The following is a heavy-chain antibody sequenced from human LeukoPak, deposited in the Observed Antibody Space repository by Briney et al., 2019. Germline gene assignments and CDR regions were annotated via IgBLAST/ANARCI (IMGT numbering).Heavy chain of an antibody. J-gene: IGHJ4*02. CDR3: AKDMVRGVIGYGSFDY. D-gene: IGHD3-10*01. Sequence: PGGSLRLSCAASGFTFSSYAMSWVRQAPGKGLEWVSAISGSGGSTYYADSVKGRFTISRDNSKNTLYLQMNSLRAEDTAVYYCAKDMVRGVIGYGSFDYWGQGTLVTVSS. V-gene: IGHV3-23*01. CDR2: ISGSGGST. CDR1: GFTFSSYA.